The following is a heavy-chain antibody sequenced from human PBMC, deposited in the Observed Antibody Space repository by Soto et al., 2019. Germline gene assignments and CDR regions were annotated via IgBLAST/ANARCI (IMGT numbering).Heavy chain of an antibody. CDR2: IFFTGAT. D-gene: IGHD3-10*01. V-gene: IGHV4-61*01. J-gene: IGHJ6*02. Sequence: QVQLQESGPGLVKPSETLSLICIVSGDSVTSGHYFWNWIRQPPGKGLEWIGHIFFTGATNYSPPLKNRVTMSVDTAKGQVSLNLTFGAAAGSGIYYLGGGRAQFGGSNFGRRVGVLGQGTTVTVSS. CDR1: GDSVTSGHYF. CDR3: GGGRAQFGGSNFGRRVGV.